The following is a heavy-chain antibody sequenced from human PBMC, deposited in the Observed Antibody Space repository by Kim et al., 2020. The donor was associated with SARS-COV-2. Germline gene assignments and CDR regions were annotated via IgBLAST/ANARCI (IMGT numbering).Heavy chain of an antibody. D-gene: IGHD3-16*01. Sequence: GGSLRLSCAASGFTFSSYAMSWVRQAPGKGLEWVSAISGSGGSTYYADSVKGRFTISRDNSKNTLYLQMNSLRAEDTAVYYCAKVWGNGLYRWDPFDYWGQGTLVTVSS. CDR2: ISGSGGST. CDR3: AKVWGNGLYRWDPFDY. J-gene: IGHJ4*02. CDR1: GFTFSSYA. V-gene: IGHV3-23*01.